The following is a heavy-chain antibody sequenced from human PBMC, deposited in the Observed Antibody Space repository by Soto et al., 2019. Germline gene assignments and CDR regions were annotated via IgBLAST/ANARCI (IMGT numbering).Heavy chain of an antibody. J-gene: IGHJ3*02. V-gene: IGHV1-69*13. CDR1: GGTFSSYA. CDR2: IIPIFGTA. CDR3: ARARTGLGPVDLFVS. D-gene: IGHD6-19*01. Sequence: SVKVSCKASGGTFSSYAISWVRQAPGQGLEWMGGIIPIFGTANYAQKFQGRVTITADESTSTAYMELSSLRSEDTAVYYCARARTGLGPVDLFVSWGQGTMITVSS.